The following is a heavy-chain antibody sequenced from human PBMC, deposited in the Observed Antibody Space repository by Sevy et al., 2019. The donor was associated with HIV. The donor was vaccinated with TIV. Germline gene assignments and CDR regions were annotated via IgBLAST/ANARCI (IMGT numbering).Heavy chain of an antibody. D-gene: IGHD3-3*01. CDR3: AKRPSLFYLLDY. V-gene: IGHV3-30*18. J-gene: IGHJ4*02. CDR2: ISYDGSKK. CDR1: GFTFSNYG. Sequence: GGSLRLSCAASGFTFSNYGMHWVRQDPGKGLEWVAVISYDGSKKYYADSVKGRFTISRDNSKNTLYLQMNSLGTEDTAVYYCAKRPSLFYLLDYWGQGTLVTVSS.